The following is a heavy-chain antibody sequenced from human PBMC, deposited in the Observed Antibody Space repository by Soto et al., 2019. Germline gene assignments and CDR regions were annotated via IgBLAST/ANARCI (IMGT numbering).Heavy chain of an antibody. CDR3: VEGWNDF. CDR1: GFMFRSAW. CDR2: IKSKRDGGAR. Sequence: EVQVVESGGDLVKPGGSLRLSCVTSGFMFRSAWMNCVRQAPGKGLEWVGRIKSKRDGGARDYAEPVKGRFSISRDDSKNTVFLQMTSLRVEDTAVYYCVEGWNDFWGQGTLVTVSS. J-gene: IGHJ4*02. V-gene: IGHV3-15*01. D-gene: IGHD1-1*01.